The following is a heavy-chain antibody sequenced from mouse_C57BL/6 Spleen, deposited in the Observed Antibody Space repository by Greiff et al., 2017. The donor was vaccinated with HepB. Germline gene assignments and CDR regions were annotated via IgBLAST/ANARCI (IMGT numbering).Heavy chain of an antibody. CDR3: ARTVYYCKDY. CDR2: IYPGDGDT. CDR1: GYAFSSSW. V-gene: IGHV1-82*01. Sequence: QVQLKQSGPELVKPGASVKISCKASGYAFSSSWMNWVKQRPGKGLEWIGRIYPGDGDTNYNGKFKGKATLTADKSSSTAYMQLSSLTSEDSAVYFCARTVYYCKDYWGQGTTLTVSS. D-gene: IGHD2-1*01. J-gene: IGHJ2*01.